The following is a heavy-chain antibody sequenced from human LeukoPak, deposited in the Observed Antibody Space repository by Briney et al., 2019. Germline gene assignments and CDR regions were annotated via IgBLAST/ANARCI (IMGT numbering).Heavy chain of an antibody. V-gene: IGHV1-2*02. CDR2: INPNSGGT. D-gene: IGHD6-13*01. CDR3: ARDAYQVGYSSSWYLGNWFDP. Sequence: ASVKVSCKASGYTFTGYYMHWVRQAPGQGLEWMGWINPNSGGTNYAQKFQGRVTMTRDTSISTAYMELSRLRSDDTAVYYCARDAYQVGYSSSWYLGNWFDPWGQGTLVTVSS. CDR1: GYTFTGYY. J-gene: IGHJ5*02.